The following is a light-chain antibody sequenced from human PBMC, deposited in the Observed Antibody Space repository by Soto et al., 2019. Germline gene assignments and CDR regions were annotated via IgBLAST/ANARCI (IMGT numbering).Light chain of an antibody. CDR1: SSDVGGYNY. CDR2: EVS. Sequence: ALTQPASVSGSPGQSITISCTGTSSDVGGYNYVSWYQQHPGKAPKLMIYEVSNRPSGVSNRFSVSKSGNTASLTISGLQAEDEADYYCSSYTSSSTLDVFGTGTKVTVL. J-gene: IGLJ1*01. CDR3: SSYTSSSTLDV. V-gene: IGLV2-14*01.